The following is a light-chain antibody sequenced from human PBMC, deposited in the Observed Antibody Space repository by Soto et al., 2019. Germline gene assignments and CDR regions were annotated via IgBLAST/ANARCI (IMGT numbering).Light chain of an antibody. CDR1: QGISNS. J-gene: IGKJ4*01. Sequence: DIQMTQSPSSLSASVGDRVTITCRASQGISNSLGWFQQKPGKAPKSLIFSASSLRSGVPLKFTGSGSDTDFTLTINGLQPEDFATYYCQQYHSHPLTFGGGTRVEIK. CDR2: SAS. CDR3: QQYHSHPLT. V-gene: IGKV1-16*02.